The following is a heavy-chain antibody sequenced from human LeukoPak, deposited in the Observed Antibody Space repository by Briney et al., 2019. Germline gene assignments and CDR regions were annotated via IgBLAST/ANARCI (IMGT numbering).Heavy chain of an antibody. V-gene: IGHV3-48*03. CDR2: ISSSGSTI. D-gene: IGHD3-22*01. CDR3: ARDDLLHRNWFDP. Sequence: PGGSLRLSCAASGFTFSSYEMNWVRQAPGKGLERVSYISSSGSTIYYADSVKGRFTISRDNAKNSLYLQMNSLRVEDTAFYYCARDDLLHRNWFDPWGQGTLVTVSS. J-gene: IGHJ5*02. CDR1: GFTFSSYE.